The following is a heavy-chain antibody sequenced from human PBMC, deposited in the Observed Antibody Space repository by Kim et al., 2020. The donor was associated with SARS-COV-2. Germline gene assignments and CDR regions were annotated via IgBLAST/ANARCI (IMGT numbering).Heavy chain of an antibody. D-gene: IGHD6-19*01. CDR2: IYSGGSGT. Sequence: GGSLRLSCAASGFTFSTYAMSWVRQAPGMGLEWVSTIYSGGSGTFYADSVKGRFTISRDDSKSTLYLQINSLRAEETAVYYCATTTSGWIFDYWGQGTMVTVSS. CDR3: ATTTSGWIFDY. V-gene: IGHV3-23*03. J-gene: IGHJ4*02. CDR1: GFTFSTYA.